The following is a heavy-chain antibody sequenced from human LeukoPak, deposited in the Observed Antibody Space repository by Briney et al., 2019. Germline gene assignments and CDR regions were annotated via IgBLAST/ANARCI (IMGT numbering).Heavy chain of an antibody. Sequence: TSETLSLTCTVSGGSISSYYWSWIRQPPGKGLEWIGYIYYSGSTNYNPSLKSRVTISVDTSKNQFSLKLSSVTAADTAVYYCARHPVLRYFDWLPNFDYWGQGTLVTVSS. J-gene: IGHJ4*02. V-gene: IGHV4-59*08. CDR3: ARHPVLRYFDWLPNFDY. D-gene: IGHD3-9*01. CDR2: IYYSGST. CDR1: GGSISSYY.